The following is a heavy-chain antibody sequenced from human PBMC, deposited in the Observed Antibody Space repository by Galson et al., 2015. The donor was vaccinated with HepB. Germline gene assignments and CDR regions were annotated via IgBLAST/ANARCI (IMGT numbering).Heavy chain of an antibody. CDR2: IYYSGST. CDR1: GGSISSSSYY. J-gene: IGHJ4*02. D-gene: IGHD3-22*01. V-gene: IGHV4-39*01. Sequence: ETLSLTCTVSGGSISSSSYYWGWIRQPPGKGLEWIGSIYYSGSTYYNPSLKSRVTISVDTSKNQFSLKLSSVTAADTAVYYCARHAGYSADSFFDYWGQGTLVTVSS. CDR3: ARHAGYSADSFFDY.